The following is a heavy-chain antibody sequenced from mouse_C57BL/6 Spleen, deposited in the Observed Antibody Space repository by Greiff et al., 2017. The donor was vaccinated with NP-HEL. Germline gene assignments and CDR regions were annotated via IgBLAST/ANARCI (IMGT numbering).Heavy chain of an antibody. D-gene: IGHD1-1*01. CDR1: CYTFTSYW. V-gene: IGHV1-64*01. J-gene: IGHJ2*01. Sequence: QVQLQQPGAELVKPGASVKLSCKASCYTFTSYWMHWVKQRPGQGLEWIGMIHPNSGSTNYNEKFKSKATLTVDKSSSTAYMQLSSLTSEDSAVYYCAIFITTVVAYYFDYWGQGTTLTVSS. CDR3: AIFITTVVAYYFDY. CDR2: IHPNSGST.